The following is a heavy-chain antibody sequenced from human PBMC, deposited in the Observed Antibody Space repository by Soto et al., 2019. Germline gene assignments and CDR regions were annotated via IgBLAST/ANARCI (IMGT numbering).Heavy chain of an antibody. CDR1: GFTFDDYT. CDR2: ISWDGGST. CDR3: AKVCSSTSCLDY. V-gene: IGHV3-43*01. J-gene: IGHJ4*02. Sequence: GGSLRLSCAASGFTFDDYTMHWVRQAPGKGLEWVSLISWDGGSTYYADSVKGRFTISRDNSKNSLYLQMNSLRTEDTALYYCAKVCSSTSCLDYWGQGTLVTVSS. D-gene: IGHD2-2*01.